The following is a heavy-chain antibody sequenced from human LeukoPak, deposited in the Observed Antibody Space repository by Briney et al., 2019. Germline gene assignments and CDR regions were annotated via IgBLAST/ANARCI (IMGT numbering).Heavy chain of an antibody. J-gene: IGHJ6*02. CDR2: IYTSGSA. V-gene: IGHV4-4*07. D-gene: IGHD5-18*01. CDR3: ARDGIQLWNYYGMDV. Sequence: NPSETLSLTYTVSGGSISSYYWSWIRQPAGKGLEWIGRIYTSGSANYNPSLKSRVTMSLDKSKSQFSLKLSSVTAADTAVYYSARDGIQLWNYYGMDVWGQGTTVTVSS. CDR1: GGSISSYY.